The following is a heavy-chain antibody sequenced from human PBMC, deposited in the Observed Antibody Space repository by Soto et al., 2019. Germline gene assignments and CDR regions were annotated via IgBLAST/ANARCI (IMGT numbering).Heavy chain of an antibody. CDR1: GYSFSNDW. J-gene: IGHJ5*02. Sequence: EVQLLQSGAEVKKPGESLKISCKGSGYSFSNDWIAWVRQMPGKGLEWMGIIDPGDSDTRYSRSFQGQVTISADKSTSTAYLQWSTVKASDTAIYYCARLEATRTTWFAGPYYWFAPWGQGTLVTVSS. V-gene: IGHV5-51*03. D-gene: IGHD3-10*01. CDR2: IDPGDSDT. CDR3: ARLEATRTTWFAGPYYWFAP.